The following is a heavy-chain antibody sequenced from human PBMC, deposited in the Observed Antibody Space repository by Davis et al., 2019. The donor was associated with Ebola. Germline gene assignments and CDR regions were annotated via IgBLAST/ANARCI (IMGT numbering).Heavy chain of an antibody. CDR1: GFTFSSYS. Sequence: GESLKISCAASGFTFSSYSMNWVRQAPGKGLEWVSYISSSSSTIYYADSVKGRFTISRDNAKNSLYLQMNSLRDEDTAVYYCARERGYYDRSGYYPLDYWGQGTLVTVSS. D-gene: IGHD3-22*01. V-gene: IGHV3-48*02. CDR3: ARERGYYDRSGYYPLDY. J-gene: IGHJ4*02. CDR2: ISSSSSTI.